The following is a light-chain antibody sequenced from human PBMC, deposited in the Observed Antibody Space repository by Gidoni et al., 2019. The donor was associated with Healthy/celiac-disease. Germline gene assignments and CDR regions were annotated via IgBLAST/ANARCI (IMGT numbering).Light chain of an antibody. V-gene: IGLV3-21*02. Sequence: SYVLPQPPSVSVAPGQTARITCGGKNIGSKSVHWYQQKPGQAPVLVVYDDSDRPSGIPERFSGSNAGNTATLTISRVEAGDEADYYCQVWDSRSDHVVFGGGTKLTVL. CDR1: NIGSKS. J-gene: IGLJ2*01. CDR3: QVWDSRSDHVV. CDR2: DDS.